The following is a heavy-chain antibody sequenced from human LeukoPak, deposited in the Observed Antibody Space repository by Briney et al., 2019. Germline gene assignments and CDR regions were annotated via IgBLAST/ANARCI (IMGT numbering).Heavy chain of an antibody. CDR3: ALTLGYCSGGSCSTTFDY. V-gene: IGHV1-46*01. CDR2: INPSGGST. CDR1: GYTFTSYY. Sequence: GASVKVSCKASGYTFTSYYMHWVRQAPGQGLEWMGIINPSGGSTSYAQKFQGRVTMTRDTSTSTVYMELSSLRSEDTAVYYCALTLGYCSGGSCSTTFDYWGQGTLVTVSS. D-gene: IGHD2-15*01. J-gene: IGHJ4*02.